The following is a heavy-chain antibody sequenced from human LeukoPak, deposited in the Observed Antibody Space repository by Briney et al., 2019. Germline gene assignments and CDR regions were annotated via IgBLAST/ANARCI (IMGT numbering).Heavy chain of an antibody. CDR3: ARLGDYVWGSYLDFDP. CDR1: GYSFTSYW. J-gene: IGHJ5*02. Sequence: GESLKISCKGSGYSFTSYWIGWVRQMPGKGLEWMGIIHPGDSDTRYSPSFQGQVTISADKSISTAYLQWSSLKASDTAMYYCARLGDYVWGSYLDFDPWGQGTLVTVSS. CDR2: IHPGDSDT. D-gene: IGHD3-16*02. V-gene: IGHV5-51*01.